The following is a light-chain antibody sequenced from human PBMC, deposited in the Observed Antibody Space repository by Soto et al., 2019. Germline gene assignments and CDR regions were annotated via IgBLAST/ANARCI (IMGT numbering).Light chain of an antibody. CDR1: QGISSA. CDR3: LQHNSYTYA. CDR2: DAS. Sequence: AIQLTQSPSSLSASVGDRVTITCRASQGISSALAWYQQKPGKDPKLLIYDASSLESGVPSRFSGSGSGTDFTLTISRLQTEDFATYYCLQHNSYTYAFGQGTRLEIK. J-gene: IGKJ5*01. V-gene: IGKV1-13*02.